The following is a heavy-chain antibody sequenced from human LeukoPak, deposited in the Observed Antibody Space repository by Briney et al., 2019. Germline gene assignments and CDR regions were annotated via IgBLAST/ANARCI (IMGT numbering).Heavy chain of an antibody. D-gene: IGHD3-3*01. V-gene: IGHV3-33*08. CDR2: IWYDGSNK. Sequence: GGSLRLSCAASGFTFSSYAMSWVRQAPGKGLEWVAVIWYDGSNKYYADSVKGRFTISRDNSKNTLYLQMYSLRAEDTAVYYCARQYYDFWSGYHMGWFDPWGQGTLVTVSS. CDR1: GFTFSSYA. J-gene: IGHJ5*02. CDR3: ARQYYDFWSGYHMGWFDP.